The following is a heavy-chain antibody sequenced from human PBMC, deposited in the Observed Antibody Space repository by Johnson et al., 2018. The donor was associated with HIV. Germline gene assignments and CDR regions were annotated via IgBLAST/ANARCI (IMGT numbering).Heavy chain of an antibody. D-gene: IGHD2-8*01. CDR1: VFTFSSYW. V-gene: IGHV3-7*02. J-gene: IGHJ3*02. Sequence: VQLVESGGGLVKPGGSLRLSCAASVFTFSSYWMSWVRQAPGKGLEWVANINQDGSEKYYVDSVKGRFTISRDNAKNSLYLQMNSLRAEDTAVYYCARVMQADAFDIWGQGTMVTVSS. CDR3: ARVMQADAFDI. CDR2: INQDGSEK.